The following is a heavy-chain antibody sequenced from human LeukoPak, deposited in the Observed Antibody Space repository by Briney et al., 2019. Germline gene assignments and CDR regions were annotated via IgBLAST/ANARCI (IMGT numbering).Heavy chain of an antibody. V-gene: IGHV4-4*07. J-gene: IGHJ5*02. D-gene: IGHD1-26*01. CDR1: GGSISSYY. Sequence: SETLSLTCTVSGGSISSYYWSWIRQPAGKGLEWIGRIYTSGSTNYNPSLKSRVTMSVDTSKNQFSLKLSSVTAADTAVYYCARDSHPPYSGSYYVWFDPWGQGTLVTVSS. CDR2: IYTSGST. CDR3: ARDSHPPYSGSYYVWFDP.